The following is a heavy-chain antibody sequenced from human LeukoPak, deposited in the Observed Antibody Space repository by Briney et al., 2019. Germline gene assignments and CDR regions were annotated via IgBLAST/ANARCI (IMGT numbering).Heavy chain of an antibody. Sequence: GGSLRLSCAASGFTFSSYWMHRVRQAPGKGLVWVSRINSDGSSTSYADSVKGRFTISRDNAKNTLCLQMNSLRAEDTAVYYCARALRYFDWLPFDYWGQGTLVTVSS. D-gene: IGHD3-9*01. J-gene: IGHJ4*02. CDR3: ARALRYFDWLPFDY. CDR1: GFTFSSYW. CDR2: INSDGSST. V-gene: IGHV3-74*01.